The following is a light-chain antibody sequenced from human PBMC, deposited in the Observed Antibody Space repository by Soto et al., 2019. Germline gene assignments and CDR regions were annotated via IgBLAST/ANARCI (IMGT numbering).Light chain of an antibody. V-gene: IGLV2-14*01. J-gene: IGLJ2*01. Sequence: QSALTQPASVSGSPGQSSTISCTGTSSDIGGYNYVSWYQQYPGKAPKLIIYDVTNRPSGVSHRFSGSKSGNTASLTISGLQAADEADYFCSSYTTSGALFGGGTKRTAL. CDR1: SSDIGGYNY. CDR3: SSYTTSGAL. CDR2: DVT.